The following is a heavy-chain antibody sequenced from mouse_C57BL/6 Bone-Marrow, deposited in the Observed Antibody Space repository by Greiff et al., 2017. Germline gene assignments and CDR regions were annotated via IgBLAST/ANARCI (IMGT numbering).Heavy chain of an antibody. J-gene: IGHJ3*01. Sequence: VKLMESGAELARPGASVKLSCKASGYTFTSYGISWVKQRTGQGLEWIGEIYPRSGNTYYNEKFKGKATLTADKSSSTAYMELRSLTSEDSAVYFCANYGSRAYWGQGTLVTVSA. CDR1: GYTFTSYG. V-gene: IGHV1-81*01. CDR3: ANYGSRAY. D-gene: IGHD1-1*01. CDR2: IYPRSGNT.